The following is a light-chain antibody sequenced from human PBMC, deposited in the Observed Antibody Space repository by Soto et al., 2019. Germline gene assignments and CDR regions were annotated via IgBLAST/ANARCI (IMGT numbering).Light chain of an antibody. V-gene: IGKV3-11*01. CDR2: DAS. CDR1: QSVSSNY. CDR3: QQRFDWPKIT. Sequence: EDGLTQLACTLSLSTGERATLSCRAIQSVSSNYLAWYQQKPGQAPRLLIYDASTRATGIPARFSGSGSGTDFTLTISSLEPEDFGVFYCQQRFDWPKITFGQGTRLEIK. J-gene: IGKJ5*01.